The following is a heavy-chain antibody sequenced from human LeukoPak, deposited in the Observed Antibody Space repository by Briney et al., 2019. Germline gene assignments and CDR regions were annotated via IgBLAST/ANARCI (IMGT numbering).Heavy chain of an antibody. CDR2: ISWNSGNV. CDR1: GFTFDDYA. Sequence: PGRSLRLSCVAFGFTFDDYAMRWVRQAPGKGLEWVSSISWNSGNVGYGDSVKGRFTISRDNAKNSLYLQMNSLRAEDTALYYCAKDNLTDYYYYYMDVWGKGTTVTVSS. V-gene: IGHV3-9*01. J-gene: IGHJ6*03. CDR3: AKDNLTDYYYYYMDV.